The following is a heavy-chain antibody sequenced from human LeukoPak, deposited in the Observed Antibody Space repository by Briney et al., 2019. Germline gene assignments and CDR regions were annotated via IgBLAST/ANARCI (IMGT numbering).Heavy chain of an antibody. Sequence: GGSLRLSCAASGFTFSSYSMNWVRQAPGKGLEWVSSISSSSSYIYYADSVKGRFTISRDNAKNSLYLQMNSLRAEDTAVYYCARDGGYYDILTGWGQGTLVTVSS. CDR1: GFTFSSYS. D-gene: IGHD3-9*01. CDR2: ISSSSSYI. CDR3: ARDGGYYDILTG. V-gene: IGHV3-21*01. J-gene: IGHJ4*02.